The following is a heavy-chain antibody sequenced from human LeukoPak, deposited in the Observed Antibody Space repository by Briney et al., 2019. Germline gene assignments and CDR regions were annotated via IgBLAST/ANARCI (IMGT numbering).Heavy chain of an antibody. CDR1: GGSISSSSYY. CDR3: ARGRSLNPWDAFDI. V-gene: IGHV4-39*01. Sequence: SETLSLTCTVSGGSISSSSYYWGWIRQPPGKGLEWIGSIYYSGSTYYNPSLKSRVTISVDTSKNQFSLKLSSVTAADTAVYYCARGRSLNPWDAFDIWGQGTMVTVSS. J-gene: IGHJ3*02. CDR2: IYYSGST.